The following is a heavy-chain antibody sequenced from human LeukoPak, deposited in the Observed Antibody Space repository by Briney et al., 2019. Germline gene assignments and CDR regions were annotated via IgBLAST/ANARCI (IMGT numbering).Heavy chain of an antibody. D-gene: IGHD3-22*01. CDR2: INPHSGVA. CDR3: AKDLGQVYYDNSGYDY. V-gene: IGHV1-2*02. Sequence: ASVKVSCKTSGYTFTGHYIHWIRLAPGQGLEWMGWINPHSGVANPAEKFQDRVTMTGDTSISTAYMELSGLTSDDTAVYYCAKDLGQVYYDNSGYDYWGQGTLVTVSS. J-gene: IGHJ4*02. CDR1: GYTFTGHY.